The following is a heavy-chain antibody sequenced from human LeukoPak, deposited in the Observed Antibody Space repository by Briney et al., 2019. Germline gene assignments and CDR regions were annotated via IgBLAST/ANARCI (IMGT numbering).Heavy chain of an antibody. CDR2: IYYSGST. CDR3: ARFTRDGMDV. Sequence: SETLSLTYTVSGGSISSGGYYWSWIRQHPGKGLEWIGYIYYSGSTYYNPSLKSRVTISVYTSKNQFSLKLSSVTAAGTAVYYCARFTRDGMDVWGQGTTVT. V-gene: IGHV4-31*03. J-gene: IGHJ6*02. CDR1: GGSISSGGYY.